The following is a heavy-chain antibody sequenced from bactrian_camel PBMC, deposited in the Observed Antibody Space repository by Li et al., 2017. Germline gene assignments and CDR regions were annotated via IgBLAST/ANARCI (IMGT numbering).Heavy chain of an antibody. Sequence: HVQLVESGGGSVEAGGSLRLSCAASGYTYSKYCMGWFRQAPGKEREGVAAVYVGGIDTYYADSVKGRFTVSQDKAKNTVYLQMNNLKPEDTAMYYCAARSAVGCFIDGTRYRYWGRGTQVTVS. J-gene: IGHJ4*01. CDR3: AARSAVGCFIDGTRYRY. V-gene: IGHV3S6*01. CDR2: VYVGGIDT. D-gene: IGHD1*01. CDR1: GYTYSKYC.